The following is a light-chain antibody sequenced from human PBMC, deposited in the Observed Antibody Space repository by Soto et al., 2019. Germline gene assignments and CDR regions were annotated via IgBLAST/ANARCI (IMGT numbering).Light chain of an antibody. CDR3: MQALQSPRT. CDR1: QSLLHSNGYNF. J-gene: IGKJ1*01. V-gene: IGKV2-28*01. Sequence: DIVMTQSPLSLPVTPGEAASISCRSRQSLLHSNGYNFLDWYLQKPGQSPQILINLGSNRSSGVPDRFCGSGSGTDITLKISRVEAEDVGVYYCMQALQSPRTFGQGTKVEIK. CDR2: LGS.